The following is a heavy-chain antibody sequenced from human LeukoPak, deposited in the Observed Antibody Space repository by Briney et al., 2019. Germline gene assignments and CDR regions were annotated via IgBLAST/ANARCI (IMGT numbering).Heavy chain of an antibody. Sequence: AETLSLTCTVSGGSISSSSYHWGRIRQPPGRGLEWIGSIYYSGSTYYNPSLKSRATISVDTSKNQFSLNLRSVTAADTAVYYCARHPLKAYVSDWFDPWGQGTLGTVSS. D-gene: IGHD3-10*02. CDR2: IYYSGST. V-gene: IGHV4-39*01. CDR1: GGSISSSSYH. J-gene: IGHJ5*02. CDR3: ARHPLKAYVSDWFDP.